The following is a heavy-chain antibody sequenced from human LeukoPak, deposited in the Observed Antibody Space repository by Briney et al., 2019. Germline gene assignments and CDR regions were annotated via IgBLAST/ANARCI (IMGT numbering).Heavy chain of an antibody. CDR1: GFTFSSYS. V-gene: IGHV3-21*01. Sequence: GGSLRLSCAASGFTFSSYSMNWVRQAPGKGLEWVSSISSSSSYIYYADSVKGRFTISRDNAKNSLYLQMNSLRAEDTAVYYCASGEYYGSGSYYKYRDFAYWGQGTLVTVSS. J-gene: IGHJ4*02. D-gene: IGHD3-10*01. CDR3: ASGEYYGSGSYYKYRDFAY. CDR2: ISSSSSYI.